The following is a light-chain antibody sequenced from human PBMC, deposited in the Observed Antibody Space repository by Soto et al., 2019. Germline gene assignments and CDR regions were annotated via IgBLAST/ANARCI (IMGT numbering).Light chain of an antibody. V-gene: IGKV3-20*01. CDR1: QSVSSSY. Sequence: EIVLTQSPGTLSLSPGERATLSCRASQSVSSSYLAWYQQKPGQAPRLLIYGASSMATGIPERFSGSGSGTDFTLTIRRLEPEDCAVYYCQQYGSSPYTFGQGTKLEIK. CDR3: QQYGSSPYT. CDR2: GAS. J-gene: IGKJ2*01.